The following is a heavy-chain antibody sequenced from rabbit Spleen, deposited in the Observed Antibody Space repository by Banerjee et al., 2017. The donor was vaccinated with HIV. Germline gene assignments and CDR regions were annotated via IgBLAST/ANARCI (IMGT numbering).Heavy chain of an antibody. CDR2: IWGGSSGST. CDR1: GFSFINNYW. J-gene: IGHJ2*01. Sequence: QSLEESGGDLVKPGASLTLTSTASGFSFINNYWICWVRQAPGKGRAGTACIWGGSSGSTYHASCAKGRFPISRTSSTTVTLQMASLTAADTATYFCARGDYNSYGYRSYSAFTAFDSWGPGTLVTVS. D-gene: IGHD6-1*01. V-gene: IGHV1S40*01. CDR3: ARGDYNSYGYRSYSAFTAFDS.